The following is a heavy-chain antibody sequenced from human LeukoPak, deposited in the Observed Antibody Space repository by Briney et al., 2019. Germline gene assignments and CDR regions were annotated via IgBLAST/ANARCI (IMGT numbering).Heavy chain of an antibody. Sequence: SGGSLRLSCAASGFTFSNYAMTWVRQAPGKGLEWVSSIKASGDGTYYADSVKGLFTISRDNYRNSLFLQMYSLRADDTAVYYCGRDPNGDYVGAFDFQRWGQGTLVTVSS. J-gene: IGHJ1*01. V-gene: IGHV3-23*01. CDR3: GRDPNGDYVGAFDFQR. D-gene: IGHD4-17*01. CDR2: IKASGDGT. CDR1: GFTFSNYA.